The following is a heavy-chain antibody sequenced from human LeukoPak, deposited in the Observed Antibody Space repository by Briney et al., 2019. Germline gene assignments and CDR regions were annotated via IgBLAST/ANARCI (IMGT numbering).Heavy chain of an antibody. D-gene: IGHD3-3*01. Sequence: SQTLSLTCTVSGGSISSGGYYWSWIRQHPGKGLEWIGYIYYSGSTYCNPSLKSRVTISVDTSKTQFSLKLSSVTAADTAVYYCARGLSGLRFLEWSRSGGWFDPWGQGTLVTVSS. CDR2: IYYSGST. CDR3: ARGLSGLRFLEWSRSGGWFDP. J-gene: IGHJ5*02. V-gene: IGHV4-31*03. CDR1: GGSISSGGYY.